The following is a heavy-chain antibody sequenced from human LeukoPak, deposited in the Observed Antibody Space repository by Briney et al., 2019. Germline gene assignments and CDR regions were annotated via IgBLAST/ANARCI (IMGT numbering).Heavy chain of an antibody. CDR2: ISPGDSDT. V-gene: IGHV5-51*01. CDR3: ARTDSTGETEFDY. J-gene: IGHJ4*02. D-gene: IGHD3-10*01. CDR1: GYSFTSYW. Sequence: GESLKISCKGSGYSFTSYWIGWVRQMPGKGLEWMGIISPGDSDTKYSPSFHGQVTILADKSIGTAYLQWSSLKASDTAMYYCARTDSTGETEFDYWGQGTLVTVSS.